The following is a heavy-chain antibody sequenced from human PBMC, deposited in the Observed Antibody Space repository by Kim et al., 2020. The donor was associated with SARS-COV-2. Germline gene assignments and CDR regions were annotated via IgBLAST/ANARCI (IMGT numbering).Heavy chain of an antibody. Sequence: GGSLRLSCAASGFTFSSYGMHWVRQAPGKGLEWVAVISYDGSNKYYADSVKGRFTISRDNSKNTLYLQMNSLRAEDTAVYYCAKDRPRYGGNSSYLIGRGLFDYWGQGTLVTVSS. J-gene: IGHJ4*02. CDR2: ISYDGSNK. D-gene: IGHD2-21*02. V-gene: IGHV3-30*18. CDR3: AKDRPRYGGNSSYLIGRGLFDY. CDR1: GFTFSSYG.